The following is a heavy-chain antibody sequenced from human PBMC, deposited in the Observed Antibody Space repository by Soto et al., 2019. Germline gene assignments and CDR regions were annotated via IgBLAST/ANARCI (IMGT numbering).Heavy chain of an antibody. CDR3: ATHSGAYYYYYYGMDV. D-gene: IGHD6-25*01. CDR1: GFTFSGYA. Sequence: QVQLVESGGGVVQPGRSLRLSCAASGFTFSGYAMHWVRQAPGKGLEWVAVISYDGSNKYYADSVKGRFTISRDNSKNTLYLQMNSLRAEDTAVYYCATHSGAYYYYYYGMDVWGQGTTVTVSS. J-gene: IGHJ6*02. V-gene: IGHV3-30-3*01. CDR2: ISYDGSNK.